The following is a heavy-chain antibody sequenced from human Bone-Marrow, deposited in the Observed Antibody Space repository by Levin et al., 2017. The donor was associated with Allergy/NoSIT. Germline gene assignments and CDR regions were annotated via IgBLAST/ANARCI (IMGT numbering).Heavy chain of an antibody. CDR2: ISYDGSGK. D-gene: IGHD2-8*01. CDR1: GFTFSNYG. Sequence: HPGGSLRLSCKASGFTFSNYGMHWVRQAPGKGLEWVAVISYDGSGKYYGDSVKGRFTISRDTSENTLCLQMNSLRAEDTAMYYCAKVHCTTTTCLWADAFDIWGQGTMVTVSS. V-gene: IGHV3-30*18. J-gene: IGHJ3*02. CDR3: AKVHCTTTTCLWADAFDI.